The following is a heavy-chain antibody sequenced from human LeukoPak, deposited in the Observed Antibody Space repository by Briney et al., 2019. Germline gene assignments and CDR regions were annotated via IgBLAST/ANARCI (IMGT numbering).Heavy chain of an antibody. V-gene: IGHV4-59*01. J-gene: IGHJ6*03. CDR2: IYYSGST. Sequence: SETLSLTCSVSGDSISSYYWGWIRQPPGKGLEWIGYIYYSGSTNYNPSLKSRVTISVDTSKNQFSLKLSSVTGADTAVYYCARALSYSSSSWDLYYYMDVWGRGTTVTVSS. CDR3: ARALSYSSSSWDLYYYMDV. CDR1: GDSISSYY. D-gene: IGHD6-6*01.